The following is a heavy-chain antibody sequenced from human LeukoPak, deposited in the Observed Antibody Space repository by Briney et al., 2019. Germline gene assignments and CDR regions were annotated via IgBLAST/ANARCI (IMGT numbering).Heavy chain of an antibody. J-gene: IGHJ6*03. CDR3: ARVNTYYDILTGYLGYYYYMDV. CDR2: IYHSGST. V-gene: IGHV4-39*07. Sequence: SETLSLTCTVSGDSISSSYYYWGWIRQPPGKGLEWIGSIYHSGSTYYNPSLKSRVTISVDTSKNQFSLKLSSVTAADTAVYYCARVNTYYDILTGYLGYYYYMDVWGKGTTVTVSS. CDR1: GDSISSSYYY. D-gene: IGHD3-9*01.